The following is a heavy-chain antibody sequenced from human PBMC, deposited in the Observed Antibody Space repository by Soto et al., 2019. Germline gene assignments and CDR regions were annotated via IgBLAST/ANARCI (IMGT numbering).Heavy chain of an antibody. D-gene: IGHD3-10*01. J-gene: IGHJ6*02. Sequence: LWDSLNISCKGSGYSFTSYWISWVRQMPGKGLEWMGRIDPSHSYTNYSPSFQGHVTISADKSISTAYLHWSSLKASDTAMYYWWTFAVEGEFRAFYYGMDVCGQGTPVTVSS. V-gene: IGHV5-10-1*01. CDR1: GYSFTSYW. CDR2: IDPSHSYT. CDR3: WTFAVEGEFRAFYYGMDV.